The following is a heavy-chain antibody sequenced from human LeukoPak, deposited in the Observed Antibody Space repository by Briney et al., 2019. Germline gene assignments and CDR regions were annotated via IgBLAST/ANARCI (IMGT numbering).Heavy chain of an antibody. Sequence: PGGSLRLSCAASGFTFSSYSMNWVHQAPGKGLEWVSSISSSSSYIYYADSVKGRFTISRDNAKNSLYLQMNSLRAEDTAVYYCARGRRVGATEYYFDYWGQGTLVTVSS. J-gene: IGHJ4*02. CDR1: GFTFSSYS. CDR3: ARGRRVGATEYYFDY. V-gene: IGHV3-21*01. CDR2: ISSSSSYI. D-gene: IGHD1-26*01.